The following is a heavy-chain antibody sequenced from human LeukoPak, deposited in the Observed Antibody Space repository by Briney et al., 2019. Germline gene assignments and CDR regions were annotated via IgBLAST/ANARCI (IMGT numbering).Heavy chain of an antibody. CDR3: ATTGYYYYVDV. J-gene: IGHJ6*03. Sequence: SETLSLTCTVSGGSVSSGGYYWSWLRQHPGKGLEWIGYIYYSGNTYYNPSLESRLTISLDTSTNQFSLKLGSVTAADTAVYYCATTGYYYYVDVWGKGTTVTVS. CDR2: IYYSGNT. D-gene: IGHD2-8*02. CDR1: GGSVSSGGYY. V-gene: IGHV4-31*03.